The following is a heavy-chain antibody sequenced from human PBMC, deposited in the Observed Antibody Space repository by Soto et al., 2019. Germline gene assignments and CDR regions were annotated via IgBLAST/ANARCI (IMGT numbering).Heavy chain of an antibody. CDR2: IDPSDSYT. V-gene: IGHV5-10-1*01. J-gene: IGHJ6*02. CDR3: ATRLVAPKSGMDV. CDR1: GYSFTSYW. D-gene: IGHD5-12*01. Sequence: PGESLKISCQGSGYSFTSYWISWVRQMPGKGLEWMGRIDPSDSYTNYSPSFQGHVTISADKSISTAYLQWSSLKASDTAMYYCATRLVAPKSGMDVWGQGTTVTVSS.